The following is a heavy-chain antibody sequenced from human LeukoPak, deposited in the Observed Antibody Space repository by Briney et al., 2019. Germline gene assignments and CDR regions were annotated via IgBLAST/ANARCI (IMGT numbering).Heavy chain of an antibody. CDR1: GGSISSYY. CDR3: ARAGYSYVSNWFDP. V-gene: IGHV4-59*01. J-gene: IGHJ5*02. Sequence: SETLSLTCIVSGGSISSYYWSWIRQPPGKGLEWIGNIFYSGSTNYNPSLKSRVTISVDTSKNQFSLKLTSVTAADTAVYYCARAGYSYVSNWFDPWGQGTLVTVSS. D-gene: IGHD5-18*01. CDR2: IFYSGST.